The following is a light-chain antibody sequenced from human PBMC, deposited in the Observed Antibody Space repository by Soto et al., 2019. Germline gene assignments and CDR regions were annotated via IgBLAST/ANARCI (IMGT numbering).Light chain of an antibody. V-gene: IGLV7-43*01. J-gene: IGLJ2*01. CDR3: LLYYGGADVV. Sequence: QAVVTQEPSLTVSPGGTVTLTCASSTGAVTSGYYPNWFQQKPGQAPRALIYNTNNKHSWTPARFSGSLLGGKAALTLSGVQPEDEAEYYCLLYYGGADVVFGGGTKVTVL. CDR2: NTN. CDR1: TGAVTSGYY.